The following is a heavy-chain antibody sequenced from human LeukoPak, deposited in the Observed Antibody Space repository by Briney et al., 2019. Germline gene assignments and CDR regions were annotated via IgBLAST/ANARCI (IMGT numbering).Heavy chain of an antibody. CDR2: IYYSGST. D-gene: IGHD6-19*01. J-gene: IGHJ4*02. V-gene: IGHV4-39*07. CDR1: GGSISSSSYY. Sequence: SETLSLTCTVSGGSISSSSYYWGWIRQPPGRGLEWIGSIYYSGSTYYNPSLKSRVTISVDTSKNQFSLKLSSVTAADTAVYYCASRNAIAVYFDYWGQGTLVTVSS. CDR3: ASRNAIAVYFDY.